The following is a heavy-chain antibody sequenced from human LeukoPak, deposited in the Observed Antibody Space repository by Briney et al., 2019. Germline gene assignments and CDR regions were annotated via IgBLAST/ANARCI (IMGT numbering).Heavy chain of an antibody. D-gene: IGHD2-2*01. CDR1: SDSISSYY. CDR3: ARLSRDGSFGAFDI. Sequence: SETLSLTCSVSSDSISSYYWSWIRQPPGKGLEWIGYIYYSGSTNYNPSLKSRVTISVDTSKNQFSLKLSSVTAADTAVYYCARLSRDGSFGAFDIWGQGTMVTVSS. J-gene: IGHJ3*02. V-gene: IGHV4-59*08. CDR2: IYYSGST.